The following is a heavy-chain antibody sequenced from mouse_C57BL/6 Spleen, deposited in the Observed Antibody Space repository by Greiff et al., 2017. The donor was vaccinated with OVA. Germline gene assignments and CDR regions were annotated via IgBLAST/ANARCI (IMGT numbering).Heavy chain of an antibody. Sequence: VQLQQSGPELVKPGASVKISCKASGYAFSSSWMNWVKQRPGKGLEWIGRIYPGDGDTNYNGKFKGKATLTADKSSSTAYMQLSSLTSADSAVYFCARDVFPSYFEYWGQGTTLTVSS. J-gene: IGHJ2*01. CDR1: GYAFSSSW. CDR3: ARDVFPSYFEY. V-gene: IGHV1-82*01. CDR2: IYPGDGDT.